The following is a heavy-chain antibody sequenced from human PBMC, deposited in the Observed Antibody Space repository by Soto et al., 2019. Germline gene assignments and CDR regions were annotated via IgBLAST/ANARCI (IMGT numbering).Heavy chain of an antibody. CDR3: AKDMVRGVITPYYFDY. D-gene: IGHD3-10*01. V-gene: IGHV3-23*01. CDR1: GFTFSRYA. J-gene: IGHJ4*02. Sequence: PGGSLRLACAASGFTFSRYAMSWVRQAPGKGLERVSAISGSGGSTYYADSVKGRFTISRDNSKNTLYLQMNSLRAEDTAVYYCAKDMVRGVITPYYFDYWGQGTLVTVSS. CDR2: ISGSGGST.